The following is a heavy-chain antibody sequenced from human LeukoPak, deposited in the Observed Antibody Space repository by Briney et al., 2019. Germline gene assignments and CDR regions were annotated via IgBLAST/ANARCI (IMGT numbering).Heavy chain of an antibody. D-gene: IGHD3-22*01. V-gene: IGHV1-2*02. CDR3: GRKGGYYDY. CDR2: TNPNSGGT. J-gene: IGHJ4*02. Sequence: ASVKVSCKASGYTFTGYYMHWVRQAPGQGLEWMGWTNPNSGGTNYAQNFQGRVTMTSDTSISTVYMELSRLRSDDTAVYYCGRKGGYYDYWGQGTLVTVSS. CDR1: GYTFTGYY.